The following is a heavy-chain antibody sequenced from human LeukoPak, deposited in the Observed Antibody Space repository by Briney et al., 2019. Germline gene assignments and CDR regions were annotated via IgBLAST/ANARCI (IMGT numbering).Heavy chain of an antibody. Sequence: PGGSLRLSCAASGFTVSSNYMSWVRQAPGKGLEWVSIIYSGGSTYYADSVKGQFTISRDNSKNTLYLQMNYLRAEDTAVYYCARSSYSSSSSVWGQGTMVTVSS. CDR1: GFTVSSNY. D-gene: IGHD6-6*01. V-gene: IGHV3-53*01. J-gene: IGHJ3*01. CDR3: ARSSYSSSSSV. CDR2: IYSGGST.